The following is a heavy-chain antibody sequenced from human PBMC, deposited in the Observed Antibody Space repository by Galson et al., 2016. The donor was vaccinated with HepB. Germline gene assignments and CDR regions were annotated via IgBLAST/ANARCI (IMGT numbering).Heavy chain of an antibody. J-gene: IGHJ6*02. CDR1: GDSVSSSRAA. CDR3: ARAVEYYTFWSRLYCMDV. V-gene: IGHV6-1*01. D-gene: IGHD3-3*01. Sequence: CAISGDSVSSSRAAWNWIRQSPSRGLEWLGRTYYRLKWNNDYAVSVKSRIIINPDTSKNQFSLQLKSVTPEDKAVYYCARAVEYYTFWSRLYCMDVWGQGTTVIVSS. CDR2: TYYRLKWNN.